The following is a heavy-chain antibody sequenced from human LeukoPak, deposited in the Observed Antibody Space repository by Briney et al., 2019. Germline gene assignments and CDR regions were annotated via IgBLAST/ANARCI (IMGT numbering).Heavy chain of an antibody. V-gene: IGHV1-46*02. CDR1: GDILNSYH. Sequence: ASVKVSCTASGDILNSYHIHWVRQAPGQGLEWMGIIKHSGGSTTYAQKFQGRLTMTRDTSTGTVNMELSSLTSEDTAVDYCARDFSWSVDYWGQGALVTVSS. J-gene: IGHJ4*02. CDR3: ARDFSWSVDY. CDR2: IKHSGGST. D-gene: IGHD6-13*01.